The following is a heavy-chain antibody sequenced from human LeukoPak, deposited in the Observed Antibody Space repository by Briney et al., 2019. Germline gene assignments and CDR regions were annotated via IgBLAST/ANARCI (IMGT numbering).Heavy chain of an antibody. V-gene: IGHV4-31*03. CDR2: IYYSGST. D-gene: IGHD4-23*01. J-gene: IGHJ4*02. CDR1: GGSISSGGYY. Sequence: SETLSLTCTVSGGSISSGGYYWSWIRQHPGKGLEWIGYIYYSGSTYYNPSLKSRVTISVDTSKNQFSLKLSSVTAADTAVYYCARDIGVDYGGNYFDYWGQGTLVTASS. CDR3: ARDIGVDYGGNYFDY.